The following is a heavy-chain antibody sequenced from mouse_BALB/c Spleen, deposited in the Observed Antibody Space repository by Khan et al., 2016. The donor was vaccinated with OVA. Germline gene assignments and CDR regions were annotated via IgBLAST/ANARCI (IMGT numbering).Heavy chain of an antibody. V-gene: IGHV1-81*01. Sequence: QVQLQQSGPELVKPGASVKMSCQASGYTFTYYVITWVKQRTGQGLEWIGEIYPGSDNAYYNERFKGKATLTADKSSNTTKLQLSRLKSEDSSFYFCASGDCYYVYFDYWGQGTTLTVSA. CDR3: ASGDCYYVYFDY. CDR2: IYPGSDNA. J-gene: IGHJ2*01. CDR1: GYTFTYYV. D-gene: IGHD2-3*01.